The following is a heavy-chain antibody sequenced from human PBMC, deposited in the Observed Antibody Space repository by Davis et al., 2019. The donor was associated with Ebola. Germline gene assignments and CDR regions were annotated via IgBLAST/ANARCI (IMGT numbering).Heavy chain of an antibody. D-gene: IGHD6-6*01. CDR1: GFTFSDYA. CDR3: VRDFFEFSSSSFSDS. Sequence: GESLKISCAASGFTFSDYAMAWVRQAPGKGPEWLTYIFFDGSETFYADSVKGRFTISRDNSKNTLYLQMGRLRSDDTAMYYCVRDFFEFSSSSFSDSWGQGTLVTVSS. V-gene: IGHV3-30*03. J-gene: IGHJ4*02. CDR2: IFFDGSET.